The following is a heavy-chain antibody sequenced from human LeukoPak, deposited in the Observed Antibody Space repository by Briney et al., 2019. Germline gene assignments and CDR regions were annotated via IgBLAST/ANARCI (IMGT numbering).Heavy chain of an antibody. CDR3: AKSGLNRFDY. D-gene: IGHD2-15*01. J-gene: IGHJ4*02. Sequence: WRSLRLSCAASGFTFSYYGMHWVRQAPGKGLEWVAVIPYDGSNKSYADSVKGRFTISRDNSKNTLYLQMNSLRAEDTAVYYCAKSGLNRFDYWGQGTLVTVSS. CDR1: GFTFSYYG. CDR2: IPYDGSNK. V-gene: IGHV3-30*18.